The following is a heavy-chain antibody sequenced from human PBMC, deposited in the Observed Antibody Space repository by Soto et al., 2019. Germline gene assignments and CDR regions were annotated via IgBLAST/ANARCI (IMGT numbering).Heavy chain of an antibody. V-gene: IGHV3-30*18. Sequence: GGPLRLSCGASGFIFSSYAMHWVRQAPGKGLEWVALISYDGSNGYYADSVKGRFTISRDISKNTLYLQMNSLRDEDTATYYCAKTKKSFGSASEFYAMDVWGQGTTVTVSS. CDR3: AKTKKSFGSASEFYAMDV. CDR2: ISYDGSNG. CDR1: GFIFSSYA. J-gene: IGHJ6*02. D-gene: IGHD6-6*01.